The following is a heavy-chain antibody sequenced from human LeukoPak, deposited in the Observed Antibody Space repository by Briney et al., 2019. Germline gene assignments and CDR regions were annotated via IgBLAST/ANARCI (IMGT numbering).Heavy chain of an antibody. CDR1: GFTFSSYG. J-gene: IGHJ5*02. D-gene: IGHD2-8*01. CDR2: ISYDGSNK. Sequence: PGRSLRLSCAASGFTFSSYGMHWVRQAPGKGLEWVAVISYDGSNKYYADSVKGRFTISRDNSKNTLYLQMNSLRAEDTAVYYCAKDNGWFDPWGQGTLVTVSS. CDR3: AKDNGWFDP. V-gene: IGHV3-30*18.